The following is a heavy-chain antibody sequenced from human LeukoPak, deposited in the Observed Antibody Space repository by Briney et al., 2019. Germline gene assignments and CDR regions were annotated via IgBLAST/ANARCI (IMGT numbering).Heavy chain of an antibody. D-gene: IGHD6-13*01. J-gene: IGHJ3*02. CDR1: GYTFTSYY. CDR2: INPGAGGT. CDR3: ARDRFEQPLVYDACDI. V-gene: IGHV1-46*01. Sequence: VASVKVSCKASGYTFTSYYIHWVRQAPGQGLELMGIINPGAGGTNYAQGFQGRVSLTRDTSTSTVYMELSSLRSEDTAVYYCARDRFEQPLVYDACDIWGQGTMVTISS.